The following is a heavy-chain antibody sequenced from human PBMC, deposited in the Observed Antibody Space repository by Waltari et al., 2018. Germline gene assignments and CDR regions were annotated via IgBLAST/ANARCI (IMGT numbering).Heavy chain of an antibody. Sequence: QVQLQESGPGLVKPSETLSLTCTVSGGSISSYYWSWIRQPAGQGLEWIGRIYTSGSTNYNTSLKSRVTKSVDTSKNQFSLKLSSVTAADTAVDYWARGQLVPDDAFDIWGQGTMVTVSS. J-gene: IGHJ3*02. CDR2: IYTSGST. CDR3: ARGQLVPDDAFDI. V-gene: IGHV4-4*07. CDR1: GGSISSYY. D-gene: IGHD6-13*01.